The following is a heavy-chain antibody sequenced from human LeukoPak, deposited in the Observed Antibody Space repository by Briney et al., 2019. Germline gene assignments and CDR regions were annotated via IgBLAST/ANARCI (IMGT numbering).Heavy chain of an antibody. V-gene: IGHV3-48*04. Sequence: LSGGSLTLSCAASGFTFTTYSFNWVRQAPGKGLEWVSYISSSGSTIYYADSVKGRFTISRDNAKNSLYLQMNSLRAEDTAVYYCARTLFIVGAPYWYFDLWGRGTLVTVSS. CDR1: GFTFTTYS. D-gene: IGHD1-26*01. CDR2: ISSSGSTI. J-gene: IGHJ2*01. CDR3: ARTLFIVGAPYWYFDL.